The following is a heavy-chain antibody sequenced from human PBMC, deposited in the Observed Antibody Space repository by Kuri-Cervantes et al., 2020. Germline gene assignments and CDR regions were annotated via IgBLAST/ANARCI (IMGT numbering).Heavy chain of an antibody. D-gene: IGHD1-1*01. CDR3: ARVAGVEGQDYYYYYMDV. J-gene: IGHJ6*03. Sequence: ESLKISCAASGFTFSSYGMHWVRQAPGKGLEWIGEINHSGSTNYNPSLKSRVTISVDTSKNQFSLKLSSVTAEDTAVYYCARVAGVEGQDYYYYYMDVWGKGTTVTVSS. CDR2: INHSGST. V-gene: IGHV4-34*01. CDR1: GFTFSSYG.